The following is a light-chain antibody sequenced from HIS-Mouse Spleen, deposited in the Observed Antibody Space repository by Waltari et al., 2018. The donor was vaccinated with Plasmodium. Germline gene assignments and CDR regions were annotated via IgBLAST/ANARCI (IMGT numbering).Light chain of an antibody. CDR2: GAS. Sequence: EIVMTQSPATLSVPPGERATLSCRASQSVSSNLAWYQQKPGQAPRLLIYGASTRATGIPTRFSGSGSGTEVTLTISSLQSEDFAVYYCQQYNNWSFTFGPGTKVDIK. J-gene: IGKJ3*01. CDR1: QSVSSN. CDR3: QQYNNWSFT. V-gene: IGKV3-15*01.